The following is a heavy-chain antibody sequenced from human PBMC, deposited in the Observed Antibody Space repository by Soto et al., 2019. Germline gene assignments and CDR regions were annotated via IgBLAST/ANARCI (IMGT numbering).Heavy chain of an antibody. Sequence: GGSLRLSCAASDFIFLDYAMTWVRQAPGKGLEWVSTISRDGSNTHYADSVKGRFTISRDNSKKTLYLEMSSLRGEDTAFYYCTKDPSTGYADHWGQGXLVTVSS. CDR2: ISRDGSNT. D-gene: IGHD3-9*01. J-gene: IGHJ4*02. CDR1: DFIFLDYA. V-gene: IGHV3-23*01. CDR3: TKDPSTGYADH.